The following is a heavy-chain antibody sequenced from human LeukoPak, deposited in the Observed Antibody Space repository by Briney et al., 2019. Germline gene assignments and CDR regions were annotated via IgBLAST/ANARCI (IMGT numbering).Heavy chain of an antibody. CDR2: IYTSGST. CDR1: GGSPSSGTYY. Sequence: PSETLSLTCTVSGGSPSSGTYYWNWLRQPAGKGLEWIGRIYTSGSTNYIPSLKSRVTISLDTSKNQFSLKLSSVTAADTAVYYCAREVGGYRYGYRPTELYWYFDLWGRGTLVTVSS. CDR3: AREVGGYRYGYRPTELYWYFDL. J-gene: IGHJ2*01. V-gene: IGHV4-61*02. D-gene: IGHD5-18*01.